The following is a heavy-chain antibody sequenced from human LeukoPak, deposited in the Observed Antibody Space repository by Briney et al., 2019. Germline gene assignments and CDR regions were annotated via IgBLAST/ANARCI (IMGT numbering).Heavy chain of an antibody. CDR3: ARALHCSSTSRPFDY. Sequence: ASVKVSCKASGYTFTGYYMHWVRQAPGQGLEWMGWINPNSGGTNYAQKFQGRVTMTRDTSISTAYMELSRLRSDDTAVYYCARALHCSSTSRPFDYWGQGTLVTVSS. D-gene: IGHD2-2*01. CDR1: GYTFTGYY. V-gene: IGHV1-2*02. CDR2: INPNSGGT. J-gene: IGHJ4*02.